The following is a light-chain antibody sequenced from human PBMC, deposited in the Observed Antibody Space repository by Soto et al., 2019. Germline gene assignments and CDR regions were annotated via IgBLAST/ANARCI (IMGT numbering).Light chain of an antibody. CDR3: SSFTSSSTVV. CDR1: SSDVGIYKY. J-gene: IGLJ2*01. CDR2: EVA. Sequence: QSVLTQPASVSGSPGQSITISCTGTSSDVGIYKYVSWYQQHPGKAPNLIIYEVANRPSGVSNRFSGSKSGNTASLTISGLQAEDEADYYCSSFTSSSTVVFGGGTKLTVL. V-gene: IGLV2-14*01.